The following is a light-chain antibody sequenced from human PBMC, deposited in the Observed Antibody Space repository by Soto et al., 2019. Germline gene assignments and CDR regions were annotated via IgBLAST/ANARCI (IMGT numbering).Light chain of an antibody. Sequence: QSALTQPRSVSGSPGQSVTISCTRTSSDVDNYNNVSWYQQHPGKAPKLLIYDVNKRPSGVPYRFSGSKSGNTASLTISGLQAGYEADYFCCSYAGSYTRVFGTGTQLTVL. CDR1: SSDVDNYNN. J-gene: IGLJ1*01. CDR3: CSYAGSYTRV. V-gene: IGLV2-11*01. CDR2: DVN.